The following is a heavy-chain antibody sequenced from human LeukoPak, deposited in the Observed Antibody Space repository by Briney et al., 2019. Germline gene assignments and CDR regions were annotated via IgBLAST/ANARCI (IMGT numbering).Heavy chain of an antibody. CDR2: LRASGYPT. J-gene: IGHJ4*02. CDR1: GFTFTAYP. Sequence: GGSLRLSCAASGFTFTAYPMTWVRQAPGKGLEWDSSLRASGYPTYYADSVRGRFTVSRDNSRNILFLQMNSLGAEDAAVYYCALLDPASHYWGQGTLVSVSS. V-gene: IGHV3-23*01. D-gene: IGHD2-15*01. CDR3: ALLDPASHY.